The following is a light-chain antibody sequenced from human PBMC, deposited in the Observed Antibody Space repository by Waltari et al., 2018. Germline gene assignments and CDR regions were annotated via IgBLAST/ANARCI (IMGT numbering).Light chain of an antibody. CDR2: WAS. Sequence: DIVMTQSPDSLAVSLGERATINCKSSQSILYSSSNMNYLAWYQQKPGQPPKLLIYWASTRESGVPDRFSGSGSGTDFTLTISSLQAEDVAVYYCQQYYDIPWTFGQGTKVEIK. V-gene: IGKV4-1*01. CDR3: QQYYDIPWT. J-gene: IGKJ1*01. CDR1: QSILYSSSNMNY.